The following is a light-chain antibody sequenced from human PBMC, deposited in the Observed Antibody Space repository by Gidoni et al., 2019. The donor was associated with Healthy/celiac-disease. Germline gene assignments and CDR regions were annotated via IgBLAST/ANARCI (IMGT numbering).Light chain of an antibody. J-gene: IGLJ3*02. Sequence: QSVLTQPPSAYGTPGQRVTISFSGSSSNIGSNYVYCYQQLQGTSPKLLIYRNNQRPSGVPDRFSGSKSGTSASMAISGLRSEDEADYYCAAWDDSLSGGVFGGGTKLTVL. CDR3: AAWDDSLSGGV. CDR1: SSNIGSNY. CDR2: RNN. V-gene: IGLV1-47*01.